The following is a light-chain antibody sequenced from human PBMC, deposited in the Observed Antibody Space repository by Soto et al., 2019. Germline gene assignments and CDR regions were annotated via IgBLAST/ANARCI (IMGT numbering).Light chain of an antibody. V-gene: IGLV2-11*01. J-gene: IGLJ1*01. CDR3: QSYDSSLSAPYV. CDR2: DVT. Sequence: QSALTQPRSVSGSPGQSVTISCTGTSGDVGAYDRVSWYQHHPTKAPKLIIYDVTNRPSGVPYRFSGSKSGSTASLTISGLQAEDEADYYCQSYDSSLSAPYVFGTGTKVTVL. CDR1: SGDVGAYDR.